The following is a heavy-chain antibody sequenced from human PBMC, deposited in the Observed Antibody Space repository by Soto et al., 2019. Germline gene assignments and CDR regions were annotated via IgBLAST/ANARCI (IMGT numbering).Heavy chain of an antibody. V-gene: IGHV1-2*04. CDR2: INPNSGGT. D-gene: IGHD3-16*01. J-gene: IGHJ4*02. CDR3: ARGLNYYDYTWGSEKMYYFDY. Sequence: ASVKVSCKASGYTFTGYYMHWVRQAPGQGLEWMGWINPNSGGTNYAQKFQGWVTMTRDTSISTAYMELSRLRSDDTAVYYCARGLNYYDYTWGSEKMYYFDYWGQGTLVTVSS. CDR1: GYTFTGYY.